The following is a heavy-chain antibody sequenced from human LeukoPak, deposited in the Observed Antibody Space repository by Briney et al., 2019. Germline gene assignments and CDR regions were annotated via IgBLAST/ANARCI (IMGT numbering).Heavy chain of an antibody. D-gene: IGHD3-22*01. CDR2: FSGSTTII. V-gene: IGHV3-48*04. Sequence: GGSLRLSCAASGFSLSSYGMNWVRQAPGKGLGWVSYFSGSTTIIYYADSVKGRFTISRDNAKNSLYLQMNSLRADDTAVYYCARGRIVAGVRYWGQGTLVTVSS. J-gene: IGHJ4*02. CDR1: GFSLSSYG. CDR3: ARGRIVAGVRY.